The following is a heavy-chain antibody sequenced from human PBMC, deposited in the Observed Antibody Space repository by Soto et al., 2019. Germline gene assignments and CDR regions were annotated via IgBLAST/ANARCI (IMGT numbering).Heavy chain of an antibody. V-gene: IGHV1-69*06. Sequence: QVQLVQSGAEVKKPGSSVKVSCKASGGTFSSYAISWVRQAPGQGLEWMGGIIPIFGTANYAQKFQGRVTITADKSTSTAYMELSSLRSEDTAVYYCARVGEDQLLRRGWYFDLWGRGTLVTVSS. J-gene: IGHJ2*01. D-gene: IGHD2-2*01. CDR2: IIPIFGTA. CDR1: GGTFSSYA. CDR3: ARVGEDQLLRRGWYFDL.